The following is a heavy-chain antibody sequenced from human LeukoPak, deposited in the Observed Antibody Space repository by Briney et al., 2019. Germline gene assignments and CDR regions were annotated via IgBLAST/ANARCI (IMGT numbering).Heavy chain of an antibody. Sequence: SGGSQRLSCAASGFTFSSYGMSWVRQAPGKGLEWVSGINGDGSNTYYADAVKGRFTVSRDNSKNTLYVQMNSLRAEDTAVYYCAKGHAPSGSYADYWGQGTLVTVSS. J-gene: IGHJ4*02. V-gene: IGHV3-23*01. CDR2: INGDGSNT. CDR3: AKGHAPSGSYADY. CDR1: GFTFSSYG. D-gene: IGHD1-26*01.